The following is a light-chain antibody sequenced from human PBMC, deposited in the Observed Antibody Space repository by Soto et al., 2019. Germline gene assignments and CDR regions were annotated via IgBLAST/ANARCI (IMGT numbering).Light chain of an antibody. CDR3: CSYAGSYTWV. CDR1: SSDVGGYNF. V-gene: IGLV2-11*01. J-gene: IGLJ1*01. Sequence: QSALTQPRSVSGSPGQSVTISCTGTSSDVGGYNFVSWCQQHPGKAPKLMIYDVSKRPSGVPDRFSGSKSGNTASLTISGLQAEDEADYYCCSYAGSYTWVFRTGTKLTVL. CDR2: DVS.